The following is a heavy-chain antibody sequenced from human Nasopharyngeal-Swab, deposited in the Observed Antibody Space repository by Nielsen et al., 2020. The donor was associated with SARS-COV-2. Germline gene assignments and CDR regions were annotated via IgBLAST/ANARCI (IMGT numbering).Heavy chain of an antibody. V-gene: IGHV4-30-2*06. CDR1: GGSISSGDYS. Sequence: SETLSLTCVVSGGSISSGDYSWDWIRQSPGRGLEWIGNIYHSGRTSYNPSLKSRVTISVDRSKSHFSLKMTSATAADTAVYFCARGKDLGEYYFDYWGQGTLVTVSS. CDR3: ARGKDLGEYYFDY. J-gene: IGHJ4*02. CDR2: IYHSGRT.